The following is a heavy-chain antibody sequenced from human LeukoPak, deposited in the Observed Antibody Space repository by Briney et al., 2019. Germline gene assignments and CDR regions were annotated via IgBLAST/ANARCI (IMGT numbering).Heavy chain of an antibody. D-gene: IGHD2-2*01. CDR1: GYTFTSYG. Sequence: ASVKVSCKASGYTFTSYGISWVRQAPGQGLEWMGWISAYNGNTNYAQKLQGRVTMTTDTSTSTAYMELRSLRSDDTAVYYCAREGYCSSTSCPHDAFDIWGQGTMVTASS. V-gene: IGHV1-18*01. J-gene: IGHJ3*02. CDR2: ISAYNGNT. CDR3: AREGYCSSTSCPHDAFDI.